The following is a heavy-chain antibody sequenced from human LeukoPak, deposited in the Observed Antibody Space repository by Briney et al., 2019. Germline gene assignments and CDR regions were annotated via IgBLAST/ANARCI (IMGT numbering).Heavy chain of an antibody. J-gene: IGHJ6*03. CDR1: GYTLTELS. D-gene: IGHD3-10*01. Sequence: ASVKVSCKVSGYTLTELSMHWVRQAPGKGLEWMGGFDPEDGETIYAQKFQGRVTMTEDTSTSTAYMELRSLRSDDTAVYYCARLIWFGELLSSYYYYMDVWGKGTTVTISS. CDR3: ARLIWFGELLSSYYYYMDV. V-gene: IGHV1-24*01. CDR2: FDPEDGET.